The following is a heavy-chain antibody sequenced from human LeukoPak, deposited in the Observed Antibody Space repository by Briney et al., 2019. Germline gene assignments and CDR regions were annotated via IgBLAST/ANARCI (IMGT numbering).Heavy chain of an antibody. CDR3: ASGRCGGDCYARTFDY. D-gene: IGHD2-21*02. CDR2: IYHNGST. J-gene: IGHJ4*02. Sequence: SETLSLTCAVYGGSFSGYYWSWVRQPPGKGLEWIGEIYHNGSTNYNPSLKSRVTISVDKSKNQFSLKLSSVTAADTAVYYCASGRCGGDCYARTFDYWGQGTLVTVSS. CDR1: GGSFSGYY. V-gene: IGHV4-34*01.